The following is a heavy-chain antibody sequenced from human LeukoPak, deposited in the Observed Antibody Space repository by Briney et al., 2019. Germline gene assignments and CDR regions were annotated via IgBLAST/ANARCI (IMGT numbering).Heavy chain of an antibody. CDR3: ARLSITMVRGVIGYYYYYGMDV. V-gene: IGHV4-34*01. Sequence: SETLSLTCAVYGGSFSGYYWSWIRRPPGKGLEWIGEINHSGSTNYNPSLKSRVTISVDTSKNQFSLKLSSVTAADTAVYYCARLSITMVRGVIGYYYYYGMDVWGKGTTVTVSS. J-gene: IGHJ6*04. D-gene: IGHD3-10*01. CDR1: GGSFSGYY. CDR2: INHSGST.